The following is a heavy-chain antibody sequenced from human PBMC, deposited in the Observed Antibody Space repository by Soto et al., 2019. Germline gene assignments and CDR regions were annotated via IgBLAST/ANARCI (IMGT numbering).Heavy chain of an antibody. Sequence: SETLSLTCTVSGGSISSYYWSWIRQPPGKGLEWIGYIYYSGSTDYDPSLKSRVTISVDTSKNQFSLKLSSVTAADTAVYYCARAEDYYDSTNFDYWGQGTLVTVS. V-gene: IGHV4-59*01. CDR2: IYYSGST. CDR3: ARAEDYYDSTNFDY. CDR1: GGSISSYY. D-gene: IGHD3-22*01. J-gene: IGHJ4*02.